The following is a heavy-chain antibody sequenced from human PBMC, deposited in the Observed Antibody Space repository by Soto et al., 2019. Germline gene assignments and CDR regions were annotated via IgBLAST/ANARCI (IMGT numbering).Heavy chain of an antibody. D-gene: IGHD3-10*01. CDR3: ASETMEIFDY. J-gene: IGHJ4*02. Sequence: EVQLVESGGGLVQPGGSLRLSCAASGFTVSSNYMSWVRQAPGKGLEWVSVIYSGGSTYYADSVKGRFTISRDNSQNTLYLQMNSLRSEDTAVYYCASETMEIFDYGGQGTLVTVSS. CDR2: IYSGGST. CDR1: GFTVSSNY. V-gene: IGHV3-66*01.